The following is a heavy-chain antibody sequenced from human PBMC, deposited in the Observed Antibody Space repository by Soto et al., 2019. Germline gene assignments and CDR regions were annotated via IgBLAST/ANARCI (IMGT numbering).Heavy chain of an antibody. V-gene: IGHV3-33*01. J-gene: IGHJ4*02. CDR3: AREDGVPEAGYFDY. CDR1: GFSFSSYG. D-gene: IGHD2-2*01. Sequence: QVQLVESGGGVVQPGRSLRLSCAASGFSFSSYGMHWVRQAPGKGLEWVAVIWYDGSSKYYADSVKGRFTISRDNSKNTLYLQRNSLRAEDTAVYYCAREDGVPEAGYFDYWGQGTLVTVSS. CDR2: IWYDGSSK.